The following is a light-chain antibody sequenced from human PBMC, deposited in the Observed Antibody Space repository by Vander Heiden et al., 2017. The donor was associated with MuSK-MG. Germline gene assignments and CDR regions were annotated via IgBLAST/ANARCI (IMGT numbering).Light chain of an antibody. V-gene: IGKV1-39*01. CDR3: QQSYSSIT. J-gene: IGKJ5*01. CDR2: AAS. CDR1: QSISSY. Sequence: DIQMTQSPSSQSASVGDRVTITCRASQSISSYLNWYQQKPGKAPKLLIYAASSLQSGVPSRFSGSGSGTDFTLTISSLQPEEFATYYCQQSYSSITFGQGTRLEIK.